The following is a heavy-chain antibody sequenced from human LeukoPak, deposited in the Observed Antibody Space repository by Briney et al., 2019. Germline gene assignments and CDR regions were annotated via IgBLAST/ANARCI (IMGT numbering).Heavy chain of an antibody. J-gene: IGHJ3*02. Sequence: GASVKVSCKASGYTFTTYGISWVRQAPGQGLEWMGWISAYNGNTNYAQKLQGRVTMTTDTSTSTAYMELRSLRSDDTAVYYCARDGRARVWSPVDAFDIWGQGTMVTVSS. CDR1: GYTFTTYG. CDR2: ISAYNGNT. V-gene: IGHV1-18*01. D-gene: IGHD2-15*01. CDR3: ARDGRARVWSPVDAFDI.